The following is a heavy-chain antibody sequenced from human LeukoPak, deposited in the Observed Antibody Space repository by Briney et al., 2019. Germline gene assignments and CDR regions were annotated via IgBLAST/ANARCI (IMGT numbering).Heavy chain of an antibody. CDR2: IAYDGSRA. V-gene: IGHV3-33*01. CDR3: TRYNNDHFDY. CDR1: GFTFGGYG. D-gene: IGHD1-14*01. J-gene: IGHJ4*02. Sequence: GGSLRLSCAGSGFTFGGYGMHWFRQTPGKGLEWVAVIAYDGSRAFYADSVKGRFTISRDNSKNTMSVQMDDLRAEDTAVYYCTRYNNDHFDYWGEGTLVTVSS.